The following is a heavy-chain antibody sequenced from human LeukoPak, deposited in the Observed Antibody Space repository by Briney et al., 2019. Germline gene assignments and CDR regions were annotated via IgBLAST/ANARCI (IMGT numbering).Heavy chain of an antibody. J-gene: IGHJ4*02. D-gene: IGHD3-22*01. CDR2: IYYSGST. CDR3: ASSYDSSGSSVGYFDY. V-gene: IGHV4-59*01. Sequence: SETLSLTCTVSGGSISSYYWRWIRQPPGKGLEWIGYIYYSGSTNYNPSLKSRVTISVDTSKNQFSLKLSSVTAADTAVYYCASSYDSSGSSVGYFDYWGQGTLVTVSS. CDR1: GGSISSYY.